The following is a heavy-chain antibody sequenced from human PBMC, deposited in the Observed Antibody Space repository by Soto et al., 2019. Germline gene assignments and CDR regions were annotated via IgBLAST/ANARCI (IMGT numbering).Heavy chain of an antibody. D-gene: IGHD3-3*01. V-gene: IGHV3-48*01. CDR2: ISSSSSTI. CDR3: ARSGSWGYDFWSGYSTGANWYYYYYMDV. J-gene: IGHJ6*03. Sequence: EVQLVESGGGLVQPGGSLRLSCAASGFTFSSYSMNWVRQAPGKGLEWVSYISSSSSTIYYADSVKGRFTISRDNAKNSLYLQMNRLRAEDTAVYYCARSGSWGYDFWSGYSTGANWYYYYYMDVWGKGTTVTVSS. CDR1: GFTFSSYS.